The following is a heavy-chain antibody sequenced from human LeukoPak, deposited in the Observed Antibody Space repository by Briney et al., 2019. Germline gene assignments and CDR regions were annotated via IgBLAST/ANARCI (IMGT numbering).Heavy chain of an antibody. CDR1: GGSISSSSYY. D-gene: IGHD4-23*01. Sequence: SETLSLTCTVSGGSISSSSYYWGWIRQPPGKGLEWIGSIYYSGSTYYNPSLKSRVTISVDTSKTQFSLKLSSVTAADTAVYYCARQDYGGNSGSDYWGQGTPVTVSS. V-gene: IGHV4-39*01. CDR3: ARQDYGGNSGSDY. J-gene: IGHJ4*02. CDR2: IYYSGST.